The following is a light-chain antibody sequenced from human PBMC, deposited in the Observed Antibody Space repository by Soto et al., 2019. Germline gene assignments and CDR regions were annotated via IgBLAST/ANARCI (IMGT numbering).Light chain of an antibody. Sequence: EIVLTQSPGTLSLSPGERATLSCRASQSVNSNYLAWYQQKSGQAPRLLIYGASSRATGIPDKFSGSGSGTEFTLTNSRLEPEDFAAYYCQQYGSSPITFGQGTRLEIK. CDR3: QQYGSSPIT. V-gene: IGKV3-20*01. CDR1: QSVNSNY. J-gene: IGKJ5*01. CDR2: GAS.